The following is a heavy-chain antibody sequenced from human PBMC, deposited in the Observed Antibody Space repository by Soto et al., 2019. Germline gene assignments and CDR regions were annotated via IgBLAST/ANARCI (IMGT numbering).Heavy chain of an antibody. D-gene: IGHD5-12*01. Sequence: QLVQSGAEVKKPGASVKVSCKTSGPTFIAYYIHWVRQVPGQGLEWMGWIDPKSGGTTYEQKFRGRVTMTRDASINTAYMELNRLTSDDTAVYYCARVSVDVPEWGQGTLLTVSS. CDR3: ARVSVDVPE. CDR1: GPTFIAYY. V-gene: IGHV1-2*02. J-gene: IGHJ4*02. CDR2: IDPKSGGT.